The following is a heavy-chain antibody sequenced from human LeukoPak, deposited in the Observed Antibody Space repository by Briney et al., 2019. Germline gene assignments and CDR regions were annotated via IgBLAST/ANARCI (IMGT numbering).Heavy chain of an antibody. CDR2: INPNSGGT. V-gene: IGHV1-2*02. CDR1: GYTFTGYY. CDR3: AREAGWELQGNFDY. Sequence: ASVKVSCKASGYTFTGYYMHWVRQAPGQGLEWMGWINPNSGGTNYAQKLQGRVTMTTDTSTSTAYMELRSLRSDDTAVYYCAREAGWELQGNFDYWGQGTLVTVSS. J-gene: IGHJ4*02. D-gene: IGHD1-26*01.